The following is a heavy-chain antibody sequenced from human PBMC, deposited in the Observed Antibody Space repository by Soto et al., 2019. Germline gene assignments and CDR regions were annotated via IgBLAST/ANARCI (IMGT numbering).Heavy chain of an antibody. CDR1: GFTFDDYA. Sequence: EAQLVESGGDLVQPGTSLRLSCAASGFTFDDYAMSWVRQVPGKGLEWVSGINWNSGTKGYADSVKGRFTISRDNAKNSLYLQMSRLRADDTALYYCTKDRVALIRGWFDTWGQGILVTVAA. V-gene: IGHV3-9*01. D-gene: IGHD2-21*01. J-gene: IGHJ5*02. CDR2: INWNSGTK. CDR3: TKDRVALIRGWFDT.